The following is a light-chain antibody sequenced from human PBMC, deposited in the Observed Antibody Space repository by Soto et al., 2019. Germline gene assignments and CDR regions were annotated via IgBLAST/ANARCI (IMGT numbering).Light chain of an antibody. CDR1: QSVSSN. CDR2: GAS. Sequence: EIVMTQSPATLSVSPGERATLSCTASQSVSSNLAWYQQKPGQAPRLLIYGASTRATGIPARVSGSRSGTEFTLSMSSLQSEDFAVYYCQQYNNWPQTFGQGTKVEIK. V-gene: IGKV3-15*01. J-gene: IGKJ1*01. CDR3: QQYNNWPQT.